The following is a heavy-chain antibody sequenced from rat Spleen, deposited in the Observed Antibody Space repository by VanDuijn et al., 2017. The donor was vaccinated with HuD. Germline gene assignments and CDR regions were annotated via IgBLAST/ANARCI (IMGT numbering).Heavy chain of an antibody. Sequence: EVQLVESGGGLVQPGRSLKVSCAASGFTFSDYYMAWVRQAPKKGLEWVASITNTGGNFYYPDSVRGRFTISRDTAQNTLYLQMNSLRSEDTATYYCARQWDYWGQGVLVTVSS. CDR3: ARQWDY. CDR1: GFTFSDYY. V-gene: IGHV5-25*01. J-gene: IGHJ2*01. CDR2: ITNTGGNF.